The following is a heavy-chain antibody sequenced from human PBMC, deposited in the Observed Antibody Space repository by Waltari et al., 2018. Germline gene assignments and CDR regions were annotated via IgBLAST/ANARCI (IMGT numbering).Heavy chain of an antibody. CDR1: GGSISSSNW. CDR3: ARDRGWGSTSPSGGRLDY. D-gene: IGHD2-2*01. CDR2: IYHSGST. Sequence: QVQLQESGPGLVKHSGTLSLTCAVSGGSISSSNWWSWVRGPPGKGLEWIGEIYHSGSTNYNPSLKSRVTISVDKSKTQFSLKLSSVTAADTAVYYCARDRGWGSTSPSGGRLDYWGQGTLVTVSS. J-gene: IGHJ4*02. V-gene: IGHV4-4*02.